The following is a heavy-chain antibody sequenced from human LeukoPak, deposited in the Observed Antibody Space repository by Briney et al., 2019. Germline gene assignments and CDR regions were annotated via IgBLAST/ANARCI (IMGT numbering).Heavy chain of an antibody. V-gene: IGHV4-30-4*08. D-gene: IGHD2-2*01. Sequence: SXXLSLTCTVSGGSISSGDYYWSWIRQPPGKGLEWIGYIYYSGSTYYNPSLKSRVTISVDTSKNQFSLKLSSVTAADTAVYYCARDYGGVPAAVIWGQGTMVTVSS. J-gene: IGHJ3*02. CDR1: GGSISSGDYY. CDR3: ARDYGGVPAAVI. CDR2: IYYSGST.